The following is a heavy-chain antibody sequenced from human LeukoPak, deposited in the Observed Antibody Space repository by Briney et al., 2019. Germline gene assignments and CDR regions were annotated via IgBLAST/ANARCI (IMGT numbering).Heavy chain of an antibody. CDR1: GFTFSSYG. CDR2: ISYDGNNK. CDR3: AKEERSGWYRFDY. Sequence: GGSLRLSCAASGFTFSSYGMHWVRQAPGKGLEWVAVISYDGNNKYYADSVKGRFTISRDNSKNTLYLQMNSLRAEDTAVYYCAKEERSGWYRFDYWGQGTLVTVSS. D-gene: IGHD6-19*01. J-gene: IGHJ4*02. V-gene: IGHV3-30*18.